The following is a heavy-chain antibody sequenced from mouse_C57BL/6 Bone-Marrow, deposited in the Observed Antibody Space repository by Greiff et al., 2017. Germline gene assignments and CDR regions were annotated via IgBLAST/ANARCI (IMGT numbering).Heavy chain of an antibody. V-gene: IGHV1-82*01. J-gene: IGHJ2*01. CDR3: ARQLRLQAYYFDY. Sequence: VQLQESGPELVKPGASVKISCKASGYAFSSSWMNWVKQRPGKGLEWIGRIYPGDGDTNYNGKFKGKATLTADKSSSTAYMQLSSLTSEDSAVYFCARQLRLQAYYFDYWGQGTTLTVSS. CDR1: GYAFSSSW. CDR2: IYPGDGDT. D-gene: IGHD3-2*02.